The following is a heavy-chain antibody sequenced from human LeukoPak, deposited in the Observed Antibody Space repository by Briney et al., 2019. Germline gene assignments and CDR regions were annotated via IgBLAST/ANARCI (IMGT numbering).Heavy chain of an antibody. Sequence: GGSLRLSCAASGFTFNNYGLLWVRQAPGKGLEWVSYISSSHSTITYADSVRGRFTISRDNANNLLYLQMNSLRAEDTAVYYCARETVGIDSWGQGTLVTVSS. CDR2: ISSSHSTI. V-gene: IGHV3-48*01. CDR1: GFTFNNYG. J-gene: IGHJ4*02. D-gene: IGHD4-23*01. CDR3: ARETVGIDS.